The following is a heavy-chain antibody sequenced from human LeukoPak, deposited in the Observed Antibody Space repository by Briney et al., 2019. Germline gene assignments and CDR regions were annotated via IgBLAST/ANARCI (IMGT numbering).Heavy chain of an antibody. J-gene: IGHJ4*02. CDR3: ARLSGGFGVYYFDY. CDR2: IYYSGST. CDR1: GGSISSSSYY. V-gene: IGHV4-39*01. Sequence: SETLSLTCTVSGGSISSSSYYWGWIRQPPGKGLEWIGSIYYSGSTYYNPSLKSRVTISVDTSKNQFSLKLSSVTAADTAVYYCARLSGGFGVYYFDYWGQGTLVTVSS. D-gene: IGHD3-16*01.